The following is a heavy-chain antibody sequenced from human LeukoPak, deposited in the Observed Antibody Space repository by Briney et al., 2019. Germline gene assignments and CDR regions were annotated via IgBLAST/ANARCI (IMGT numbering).Heavy chain of an antibody. V-gene: IGHV1-2*02. CDR1: GYTFTGYY. J-gene: IGHJ6*03. CDR2: INPNSGGT. Sequence: ASVEVSCKASGYTFTGYYMHWVRQAPGQGLEWMGWINPNSGGTNYAQKFQGRVTMTRDTSISTAYMELSRLRSDDTAVYYCARDYYYDDYYYMDVWGKGTTVTVSS. D-gene: IGHD3-22*01. CDR3: ARDYYYDDYYYMDV.